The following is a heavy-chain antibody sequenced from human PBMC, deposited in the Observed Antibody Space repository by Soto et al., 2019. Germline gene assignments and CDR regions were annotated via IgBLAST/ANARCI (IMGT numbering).Heavy chain of an antibody. CDR1: GFTVSSNY. V-gene: IGHV3-66*01. Sequence: GGSLRLSCAASGFTVSSNYMSWVRQAPGKGLEWVSVIYSGGSTYYADSVKGRFTISRDNSKNTLYLQMNSLRAEDTAVYYCARDPYYDFWSGYPSPMDVWGKGTTVTVSS. J-gene: IGHJ6*03. CDR2: IYSGGST. D-gene: IGHD3-3*01. CDR3: ARDPYYDFWSGYPSPMDV.